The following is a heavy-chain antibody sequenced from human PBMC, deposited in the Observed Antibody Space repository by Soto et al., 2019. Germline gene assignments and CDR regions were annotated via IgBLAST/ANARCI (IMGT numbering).Heavy chain of an antibody. J-gene: IGHJ4*02. CDR1: RGTFSIYP. CDR2: IIPIFGTA. CDR3: AREGITGTHFDY. V-gene: IGHV1-69*13. Sequence: FSVKVSCKDSRGTFSIYPISCVRQAPGQGLEWMGGIIPIFGTAKYAQKFQGSVTITADESTSTAYMELSSLRSEDTAVYYCAREGITGTHFDYWGQGTLVSVSS. D-gene: IGHD1-20*01.